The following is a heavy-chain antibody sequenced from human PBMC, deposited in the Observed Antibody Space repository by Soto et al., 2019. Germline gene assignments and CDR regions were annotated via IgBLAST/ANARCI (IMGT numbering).Heavy chain of an antibody. V-gene: IGHV4-31*03. CDR1: GGSISSGGYY. J-gene: IGHJ5*02. CDR3: VSAIVVVPAAKIWFDP. D-gene: IGHD2-2*01. Sequence: PSETLSLTCTVSGGSISSGGYYWSWIRQHPGKGLEWIGYIYYSGSTYYNPSLKSRVTISVDTSKHQFSLKLSSVTAADTAGYFCVSAIVVVPAAKIWFDPWGQGTLVTVSS. CDR2: IYYSGST.